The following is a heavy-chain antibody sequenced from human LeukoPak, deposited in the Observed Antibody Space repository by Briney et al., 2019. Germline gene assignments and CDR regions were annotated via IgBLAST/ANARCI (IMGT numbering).Heavy chain of an antibody. V-gene: IGHV3-43*02. CDR2: ISGDGSST. Sequence: GGSLRLSCAASGFIFDDYAMHWVRQAPGKGLEGVSLISGDGSSTYSADSVKGRFTISRDNSTISLYLQMNSLRSEDTALYYCAKDIQSMATINLLFDYWGQGTLVTVSS. D-gene: IGHD5-24*01. J-gene: IGHJ4*02. CDR3: AKDIQSMATINLLFDY. CDR1: GFIFDDYA.